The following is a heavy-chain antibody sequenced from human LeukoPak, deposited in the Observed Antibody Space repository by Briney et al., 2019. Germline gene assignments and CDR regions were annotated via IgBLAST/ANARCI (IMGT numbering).Heavy chain of an antibody. J-gene: IGHJ5*02. V-gene: IGHV3-7*01. Sequence: PGGSLRLSCAASGFTFSSYWMSWVRQAPGKGLEWVANIKQDGSEKDYVDSVKGRFTISRDNAKNSLYLQMNSLRAEDTAVYYCARGCSGGSCKEPKIDPWGQGALVTVSS. CDR2: IKQDGSEK. CDR3: ARGCSGGSCKEPKIDP. CDR1: GFTFSSYW. D-gene: IGHD2-15*01.